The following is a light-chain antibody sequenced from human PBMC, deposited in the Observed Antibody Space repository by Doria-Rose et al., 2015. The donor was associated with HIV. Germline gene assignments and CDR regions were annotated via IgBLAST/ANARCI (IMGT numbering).Light chain of an antibody. V-gene: IGKV1-39*01. Sequence: TQSPSSLSASVGDRVTITCRASQSIGNYLNWYQKKPGKAPKLLIYGASSLQSGVPSRFSGSGSGTAFTLTINSLQPEDFAIYYCQQSYNIPTFGQGTKVEV. J-gene: IGKJ1*01. CDR1: QSIGNY. CDR2: GAS. CDR3: QQSYNIPT.